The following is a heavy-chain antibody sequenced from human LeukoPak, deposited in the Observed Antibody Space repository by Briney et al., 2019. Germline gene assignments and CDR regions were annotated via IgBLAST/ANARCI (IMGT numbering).Heavy chain of an antibody. J-gene: IGHJ4*02. CDR3: AKDLDVYYDSSGFFDY. Sequence: QSGGSLRLSCAASGFTFSSYAMSWVRQAPGKGLVWVSAISGSGGSTYYADSVKGRFTISRDNSKNTLYLQMNSLRAEDTAVYYCAKDLDVYYDSSGFFDYWGQGTLVTVSS. CDR1: GFTFSSYA. D-gene: IGHD3-22*01. V-gene: IGHV3-23*01. CDR2: ISGSGGST.